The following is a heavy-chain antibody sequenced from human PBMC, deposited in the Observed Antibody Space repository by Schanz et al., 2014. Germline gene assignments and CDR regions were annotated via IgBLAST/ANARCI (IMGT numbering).Heavy chain of an antibody. CDR2: ISGDSDYI. D-gene: IGHD3-10*01. Sequence: VQLVESGGGLVKPGGSLRLSCEASGFAFSTSSMNWVRQAPGKGLEWVSSISGDSDYIYYADSVKGRFTISRDNAKNSLYLQMNSLRAEDTALYYCAKDGIMVQGVIWERYFDSWGQGTLVTVSS. CDR1: GFAFSTSS. V-gene: IGHV3-21*04. CDR3: AKDGIMVQGVIWERYFDS. J-gene: IGHJ4*02.